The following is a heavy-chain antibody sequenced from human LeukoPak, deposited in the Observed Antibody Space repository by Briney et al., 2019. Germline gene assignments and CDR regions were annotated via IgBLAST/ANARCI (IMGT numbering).Heavy chain of an antibody. V-gene: IGHV1-2*02. CDR3: ARDPGGSYNPFDY. J-gene: IGHJ4*02. Sequence: GASVKVSCKASGYTFTSYYMHWVRQAPGQGLEWMGWINPNSGGTSYAQKFQGRVTMTRDTSISTAYMELSRLRSDDTAVYYCARDPGGSYNPFDYWGQGTLVTVSS. CDR2: INPNSGGT. D-gene: IGHD1-1*01. CDR1: GYTFTSYY.